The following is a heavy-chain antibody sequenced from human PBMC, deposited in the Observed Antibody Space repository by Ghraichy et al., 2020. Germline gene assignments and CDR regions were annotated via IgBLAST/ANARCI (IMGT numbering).Heavy chain of an antibody. CDR1: GFTFSGYS. CDR2: ITSSGRNI. V-gene: IGHV3-48*02. J-gene: IGHJ6*02. CDR3: ARGSRVVKFYYYDGMDV. D-gene: IGHD4-23*01. Sequence: GESLNISCVGSGFTFSGYSMNWVRQSPGKGLEWVSYITSSGRNIFYADSVKGRFTISRDNAQNSLYLQMNSLRDEDTAVYYCARGSRVVKFYYYDGMDVWGQGTTVTVSS.